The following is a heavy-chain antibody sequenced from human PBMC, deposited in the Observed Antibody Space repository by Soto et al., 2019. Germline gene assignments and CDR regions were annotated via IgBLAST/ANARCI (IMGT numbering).Heavy chain of an antibody. V-gene: IGHV1-8*01. D-gene: IGHD2-15*01. CDR3: ARGRYCSGGSCYPPNWFDP. J-gene: IGHJ5*02. Sequence: GASVKVSCKASGYTFTSYDINWVRQATGQGLEWTGWMNPNSGNTGYAQKFQGGVTMTRNTSISTAYMELSSLRSEDTAVYYCARGRYCSGGSCYPPNWFDPWGQGTLVTVSS. CDR2: MNPNSGNT. CDR1: GYTFTSYD.